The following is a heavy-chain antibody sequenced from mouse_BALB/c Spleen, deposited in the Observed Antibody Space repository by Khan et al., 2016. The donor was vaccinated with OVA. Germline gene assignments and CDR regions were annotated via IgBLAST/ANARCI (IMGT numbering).Heavy chain of an antibody. CDR2: ISSAGSYT. J-gene: IGHJ4*01. V-gene: IGHV5-9-3*01. CDR1: GFTFSSYA. Sequence: EVALVESGGGLVKPGGSLKLSCAASGFTFSSYAMSWVRQTPEKRLEWVATISSAGSYTYYPDCVKGRFTISRDNAKNTLYLQMSSLRSEDTAMYYCARRYDGYYGGAMDYWGQGTSVTVSS. CDR3: ARRYDGYYGGAMDY. D-gene: IGHD2-3*01.